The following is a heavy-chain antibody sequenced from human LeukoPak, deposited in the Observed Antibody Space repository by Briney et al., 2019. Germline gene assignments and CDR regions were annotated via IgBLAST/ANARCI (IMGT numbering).Heavy chain of an antibody. CDR2: ISYDGSNK. D-gene: IGHD3-10*01. CDR1: GFTFSSYG. CDR3: AKALITMVRGVIITRGNWFDP. J-gene: IGHJ5*02. V-gene: IGHV3-30*18. Sequence: GGSLRLSCAASGFTFSSYGMHWVRQAPGKGLEWVAVISYDGSNKYYADSVKGRFTISRDNSKNTLYLQMNSLRAEDTAVYYCAKALITMVRGVIITRGNWFDPWGQGTLVTVSS.